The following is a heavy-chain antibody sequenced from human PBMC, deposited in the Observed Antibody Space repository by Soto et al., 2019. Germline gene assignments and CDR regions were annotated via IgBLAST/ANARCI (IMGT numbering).Heavy chain of an antibody. Sequence: PGGSLRLSCAASGFTFSTYAMYWVRQAPGKGLEWVAVISYDGTNKYFADSVKGRFTISRDNSKNTLYLQMNSPRAEDTALYYCARGIKASSYAFDIWGHGTMVTVSS. CDR3: ARGIKASSYAFDI. CDR1: GFTFSTYA. CDR2: ISYDGTNK. V-gene: IGHV3-30-3*01. D-gene: IGHD1-20*01. J-gene: IGHJ3*02.